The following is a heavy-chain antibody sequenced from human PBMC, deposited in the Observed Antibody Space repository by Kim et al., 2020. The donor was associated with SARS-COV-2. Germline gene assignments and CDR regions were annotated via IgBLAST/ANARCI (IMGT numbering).Heavy chain of an antibody. V-gene: IGHV3-48*04. J-gene: IGHJ6*02. CDR2: ISSSSSTI. CDR3: ARDSCSSTSCYPYYYYYGMDV. D-gene: IGHD2-2*01. Sequence: GGSLRLSCAASGFTFSSYSMNWVRQAPGKGLEWVSYISSSSSTIYYADSVKGRFTISRDNAKNSLYLQMNSLRAEDTAVYYCARDSCSSTSCYPYYYYYGMDVWGQGPTVTGSS. CDR1: GFTFSSYS.